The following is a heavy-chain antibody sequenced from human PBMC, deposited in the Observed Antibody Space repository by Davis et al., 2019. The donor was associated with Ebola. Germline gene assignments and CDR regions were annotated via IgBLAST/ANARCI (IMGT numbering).Heavy chain of an antibody. CDR3: VKDSSNIWFDI. CDR2: FGTVGDT. J-gene: IGHJ3*02. D-gene: IGHD2/OR15-2a*01. Sequence: GESLKTPCAAPGFTFRHHGMHWVRQAPGKGLAWVSTFGTVGDTYYADSVKGRFAMSRDNSRGTLYLQMNSLRVEDSAIYYCVKDSSNIWFDIWGQGTLVTVSS. CDR1: GFTFRHHG. V-gene: IGHV3-23*01.